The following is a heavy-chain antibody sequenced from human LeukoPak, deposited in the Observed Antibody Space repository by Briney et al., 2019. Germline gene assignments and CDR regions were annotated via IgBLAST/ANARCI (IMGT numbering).Heavy chain of an antibody. J-gene: IGHJ4*02. Sequence: ASVKVSCKASGYTFTSYGISWVRQAPGQGLEWLGWINPNSGGPNFSQNFQGRVTMTRDTSINTVYMELSSLRSDDTAVYYCARGGDGDRRDFDSWGQGTLVTVSS. CDR3: ARGGDGDRRDFDS. V-gene: IGHV1-2*02. D-gene: IGHD5-24*01. CDR2: INPNSGGP. CDR1: GYTFTSYG.